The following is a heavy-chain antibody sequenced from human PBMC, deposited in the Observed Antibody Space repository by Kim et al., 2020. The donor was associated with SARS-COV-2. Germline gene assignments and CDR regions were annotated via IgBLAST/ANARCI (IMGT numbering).Heavy chain of an antibody. CDR3: AKRGMGRGYFDY. D-gene: IGHD3-10*01. J-gene: IGHJ4*02. V-gene: IGHV3-9*01. Sequence: GDADSVKGRFTISRDNAKNSLYLQMNSLRAEDTALYYCAKRGMGRGYFDYWGQGTLVTVSS.